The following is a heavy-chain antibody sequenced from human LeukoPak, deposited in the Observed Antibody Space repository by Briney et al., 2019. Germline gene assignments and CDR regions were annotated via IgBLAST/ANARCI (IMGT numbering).Heavy chain of an antibody. CDR2: ISSSGSTI. CDR1: GFTFSSYE. Sequence: GGSLRLSCAASGFTFSSYEMNWVRQAPGKGLEWVSYISSSGSTIYYADSVKGRFTISRDNAKNSLYLQMNSLRAEDTAVYYCARTLDKYSGGYHLGGDYWGQGTLVTVSS. V-gene: IGHV3-48*03. D-gene: IGHD3-22*01. J-gene: IGHJ4*02. CDR3: ARTLDKYSGGYHLGGDY.